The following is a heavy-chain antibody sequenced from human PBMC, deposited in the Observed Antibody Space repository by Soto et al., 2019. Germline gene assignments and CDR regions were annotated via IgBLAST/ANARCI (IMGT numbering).Heavy chain of an antibody. CDR1: GFTFSSYG. V-gene: IGHV3-30*18. Sequence: QVQLVESGGGVVQPGRSLRLSCAASGFTFSSYGMHWVRQAPGKGLEWVAVISYDGSNKYYADSVKGRFTISRDNSKNTLYLQMNSLRAEDTAVYYCAKAQSSSFVSYFDYWGQGTLVIVSS. D-gene: IGHD6-6*01. J-gene: IGHJ4*02. CDR2: ISYDGSNK. CDR3: AKAQSSSFVSYFDY.